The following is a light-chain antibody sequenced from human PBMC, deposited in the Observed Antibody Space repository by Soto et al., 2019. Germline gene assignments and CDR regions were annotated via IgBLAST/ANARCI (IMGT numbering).Light chain of an antibody. Sequence: DIQMTQSPSSLSASVGDRVTITCRASQGVSAYLLWYQQRQGTAPRLLIYAASNLVSGVPSRFSGSGSGKTFTLAISSLQPEDFATYYCQQSYKTPHTFGQGTKLETK. V-gene: IGKV1-39*01. CDR3: QQSYKTPHT. CDR2: AAS. J-gene: IGKJ2*01. CDR1: QGVSAY.